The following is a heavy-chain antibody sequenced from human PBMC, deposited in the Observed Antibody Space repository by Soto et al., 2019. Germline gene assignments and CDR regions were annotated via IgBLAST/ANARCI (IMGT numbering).Heavy chain of an antibody. D-gene: IGHD1-1*01. CDR3: AKTGTDGSWFDP. CDR2: IDWDDDK. V-gene: IGHV2-70*04. J-gene: IGHJ5*02. Sequence: SGPTLVNPTHTLTLTCTFSGFSLRNSGMRVSWIRQPPGKALEWLARIDWDDDKFYSTSLKTRLTISKDTSKNQVVLTMTNMDPVDTATYFRAKTGTDGSWFDPWGQGTLVTVSS. CDR1: GFSLRNSGMR.